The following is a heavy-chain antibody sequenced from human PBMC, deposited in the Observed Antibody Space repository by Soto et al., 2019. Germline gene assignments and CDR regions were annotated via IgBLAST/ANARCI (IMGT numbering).Heavy chain of an antibody. Sequence: SETLSLTCTVSGGSISSGDYYWSWIRQPPGKGLEWIGYIYYSGSTYYNPSLKSRVTISVDTSKNQFSLKLSSVTAADTAVYYCAITRIYGSGSYYYYYGMDVWGQGTTATVSS. D-gene: IGHD3-10*01. CDR3: AITRIYGSGSYYYYYGMDV. J-gene: IGHJ6*02. V-gene: IGHV4-30-4*01. CDR1: GGSISSGDYY. CDR2: IYYSGST.